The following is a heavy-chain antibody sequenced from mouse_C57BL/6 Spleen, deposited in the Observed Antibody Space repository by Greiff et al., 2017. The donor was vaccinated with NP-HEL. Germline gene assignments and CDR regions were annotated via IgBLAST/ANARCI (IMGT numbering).Heavy chain of an antibody. J-gene: IGHJ3*01. D-gene: IGHD2-4*01. CDR3: TTYYDYVGFAY. CDR1: GFNIKDDY. Sequence: EVQLQQSGAELVRPGASVKLSCTASGFNIKDDYMHWVKQRPEQGLEWIGWIDPENGDTEYASKFQGKATITADTSSNTAYLQLSSLTSEDTAVYYCTTYYDYVGFAYWGQGTLVTVSA. V-gene: IGHV14-4*01. CDR2: IDPENGDT.